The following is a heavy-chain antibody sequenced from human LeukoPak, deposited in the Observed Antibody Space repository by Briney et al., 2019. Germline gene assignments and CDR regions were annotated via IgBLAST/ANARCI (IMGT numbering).Heavy chain of an antibody. Sequence: SGGSLRLSCAASGFTFSSYSMNWVRQAPGKGLEWVSSISSSSSYIYYADSVKGRFTISRDNAKNSLYLQMNSLRAEDTAVYYCARGTSDSRVTPTRYWGQGTLVTVSS. D-gene: IGHD3-22*01. V-gene: IGHV3-21*01. J-gene: IGHJ4*02. CDR3: ARGTSDSRVTPTRY. CDR1: GFTFSSYS. CDR2: ISSSSSYI.